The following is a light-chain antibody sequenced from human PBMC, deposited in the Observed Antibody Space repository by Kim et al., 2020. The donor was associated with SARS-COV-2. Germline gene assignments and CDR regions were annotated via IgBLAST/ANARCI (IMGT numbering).Light chain of an antibody. CDR3: QQYADAPLT. V-gene: IGKV3-20*01. CDR1: QSVGQNY. J-gene: IGKJ4*01. CDR2: DAS. Sequence: GEGATRACRASQSVGQNYLAWYQQKPGQATRLLIYDASNRATGIPDRFSGSGSGTDFTLTIRRLEPEDFGVYYCQQYADAPLTFGGGTRVEIK.